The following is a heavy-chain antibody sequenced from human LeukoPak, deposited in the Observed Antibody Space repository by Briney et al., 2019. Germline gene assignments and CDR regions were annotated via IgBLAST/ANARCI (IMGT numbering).Heavy chain of an antibody. Sequence: PGGSLRLSCAASGFTFSSYSMNWVRQAPGEGLEWVSSISSSSSYIYYADSVKGRFTISRDNAKNSLYLQMNSLRAEDTAVYYCARDSLLPLRYCSGGSCYPSFDYWGQGTLVTVSS. D-gene: IGHD2-15*01. CDR3: ARDSLLPLRYCSGGSCYPSFDY. CDR1: GFTFSSYS. V-gene: IGHV3-21*01. CDR2: ISSSSSYI. J-gene: IGHJ4*02.